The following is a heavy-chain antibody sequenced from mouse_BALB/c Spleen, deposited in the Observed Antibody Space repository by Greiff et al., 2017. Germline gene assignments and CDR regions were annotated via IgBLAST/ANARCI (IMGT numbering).Heavy chain of an antibody. CDR3: ARTDYRYGQFAY. D-gene: IGHD2-14*01. V-gene: IGHV1-54*01. Sequence: VQLQQSGAELVRPGTSVKVSCKASGYAFTNYLIEWVKQRPGQGVEWIGVINPGSGGTNYNEKFKGKATLTADKSSSTAYMQLSSLTSDDSAVYFCARTDYRYGQFAYWGQGTLVTVSA. CDR2: INPGSGGT. J-gene: IGHJ3*01. CDR1: GYAFTNYL.